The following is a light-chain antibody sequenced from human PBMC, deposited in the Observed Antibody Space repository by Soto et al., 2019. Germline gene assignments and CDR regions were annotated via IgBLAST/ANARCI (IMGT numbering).Light chain of an antibody. CDR2: DAS. Sequence: DIQMTQSPSTLSASAGDRVTVTCRASQSISHWLAWYQQKPGRAPTLLIYDASKLEGGVPTRFSGSVSGTEFTLTINSLQPDDTATYYCQQYSRYPWTFGQGTKVEIK. J-gene: IGKJ1*01. CDR1: QSISHW. V-gene: IGKV1-5*01. CDR3: QQYSRYPWT.